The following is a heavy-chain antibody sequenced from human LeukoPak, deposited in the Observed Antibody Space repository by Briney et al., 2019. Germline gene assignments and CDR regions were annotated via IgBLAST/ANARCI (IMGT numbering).Heavy chain of an antibody. CDR2: ISTSSGYT. J-gene: IGHJ4*02. CDR3: ARGIVATYSRSGWYFDY. V-gene: IGHV3-11*06. CDR1: GFAFSDSY. Sequence: GESLRLSCTASGFAFSDSYMNWIRQAPGKGPEWISLISTSSGYTDYADSVKGRFTISRDNAKNSLYLQMDSLRVEDTAMYYCARGIVATYSRSGWYFDYWGQGTLVTVSS. D-gene: IGHD5-12*01.